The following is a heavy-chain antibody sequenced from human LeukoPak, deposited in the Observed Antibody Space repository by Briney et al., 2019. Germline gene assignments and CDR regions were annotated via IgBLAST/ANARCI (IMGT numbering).Heavy chain of an antibody. V-gene: IGHV4-38-2*02. Sequence: PSETLSLTCTVSGYSISSGYYWGWIRQPPGKGLEWIGSIYHSGSTYYNPSLKSRVTISVDTSKNQFSLKLSSVTAADTAVYYCARVGAAAGTRWFDPWGQGTLVTVSS. D-gene: IGHD6-13*01. CDR2: IYHSGST. CDR1: GYSISSGYY. CDR3: ARVGAAAGTRWFDP. J-gene: IGHJ5*02.